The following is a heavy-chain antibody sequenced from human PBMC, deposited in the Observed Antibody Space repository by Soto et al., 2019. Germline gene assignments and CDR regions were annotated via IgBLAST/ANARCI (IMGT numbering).Heavy chain of an antibody. CDR3: ARDLSKQWPPWFCGMYV. Sequence: QGQLVQSGAEVKSPGASVKISCKASGYTFASYGITWLRQAPGRGPEWMGWVSGYNGHTQYEQNVQDRVTMTRDTSTTTAYMELRSLRADDTAVYYRARDLSKQWPPWFCGMYVLGQGTT. CDR2: VSGYNGHT. CDR1: GYTFASYG. J-gene: IGHJ6*02. V-gene: IGHV1-18*01. D-gene: IGHD6-19*01.